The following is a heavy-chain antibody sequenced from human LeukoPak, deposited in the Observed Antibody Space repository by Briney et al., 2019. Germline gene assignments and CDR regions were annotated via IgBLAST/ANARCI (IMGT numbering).Heavy chain of an antibody. D-gene: IGHD1-26*01. J-gene: IGHJ4*02. CDR2: INPDGSST. V-gene: IGHV3-74*01. CDR3: ASGGIYYGAAFDF. CDR1: GFTFRNYW. Sequence: GGSLRLSCVASGFTFRNYWMYWVRQAPGKGLVWLSRINPDGSSTTYADSVKGRLTISRDSSKNTLYLQMNSLRAEDTALYYCASGGIYYGAAFDFSGQGTLVTVSS.